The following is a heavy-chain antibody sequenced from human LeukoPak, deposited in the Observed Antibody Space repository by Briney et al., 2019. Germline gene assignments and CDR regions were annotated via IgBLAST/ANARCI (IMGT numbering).Heavy chain of an antibody. CDR3: ARGYSSGWYRGDAFDI. D-gene: IGHD6-19*01. Sequence: PGGSLRLSCAASGFTFSSYAMHWVRQAPGKGLEWVAVISYDGSNKYYADSVKGRFTISRDNSKNTLYLQMNSLRAEDTAVYYCARGYSSGWYRGDAFDIWGQGTMVTVSS. J-gene: IGHJ3*02. CDR2: ISYDGSNK. V-gene: IGHV3-30*04. CDR1: GFTFSSYA.